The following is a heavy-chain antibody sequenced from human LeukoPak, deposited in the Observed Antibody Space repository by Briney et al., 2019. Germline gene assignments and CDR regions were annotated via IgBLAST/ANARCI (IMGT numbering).Heavy chain of an antibody. CDR1: GGSISSYY. CDR3: ARGVYIAAAQYGY. Sequence: WETLSLTCTVSGGSISSYYWSWIRQPPGKGLEWIGYIYYSGTTNYNPSLKSRVTISVDTPKNQFSLKLSSVTAADTAVYYCARGVYIAAAQYGYWGQGTLVTVSS. V-gene: IGHV4-59*01. CDR2: IYYSGTT. J-gene: IGHJ4*02. D-gene: IGHD6-13*01.